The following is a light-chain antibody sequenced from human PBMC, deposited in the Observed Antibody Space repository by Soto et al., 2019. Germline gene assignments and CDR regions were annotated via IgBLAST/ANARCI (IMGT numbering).Light chain of an antibody. CDR1: QSVGGNY. J-gene: IGKJ1*01. CDR2: KAS. CDR3: QQYDNYWT. Sequence: TQSPGTLSLSPGERATLSCRASQSVGGNYLAWYQHKPGKAPKLLIYKASSLESGVPSRFSGSGSGTEFTLTISSLQPDDFATYYCQQYDNYWTFGQGTKVEIK. V-gene: IGKV1-5*03.